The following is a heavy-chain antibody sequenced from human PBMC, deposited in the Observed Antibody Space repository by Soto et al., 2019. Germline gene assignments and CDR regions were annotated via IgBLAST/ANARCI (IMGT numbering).Heavy chain of an antibody. J-gene: IGHJ6*02. CDR2: IIPIFGTA. V-gene: IGHV1-69*13. Sequence: SVKVSCKASGGTFSSYAISWVRQAPGQGLGWMGGIIPIFGTANYAQKFQGRVTITADESTSTAYMELSSLRSEDTAVYYCARGYDYGDLEDYYYYGMDVWGQGTTVTVSS. D-gene: IGHD4-17*01. CDR1: GGTFSSYA. CDR3: ARGYDYGDLEDYYYYGMDV.